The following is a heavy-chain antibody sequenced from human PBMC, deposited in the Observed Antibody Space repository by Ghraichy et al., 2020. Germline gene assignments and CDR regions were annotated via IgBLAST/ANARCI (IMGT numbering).Heavy chain of an antibody. CDR1: EFTFSSYW. CDR2: INQDGSER. D-gene: IGHD6-13*01. V-gene: IGHV3-7*01. Sequence: GGSLRLSCAASEFTFSSYWMSWVRQAPGKGLEWVANINQDGSERFYVDSVKGRFTISRDNAKNSLYLQMNSLRAEDTAVYYCARDRTAAGTRWPYYYYYMDVWGAGTTVTVSS. J-gene: IGHJ6*03. CDR3: ARDRTAAGTRWPYYYYYMDV.